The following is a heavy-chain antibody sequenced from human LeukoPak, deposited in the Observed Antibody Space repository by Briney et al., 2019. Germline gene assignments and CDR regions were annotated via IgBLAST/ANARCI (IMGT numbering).Heavy chain of an antibody. D-gene: IGHD3-22*01. CDR2: IYYSGST. Sequence: SETLSLTCTVSGGSVSSGSYYWSWIRQPPGKGLEWIGYIYYSGSTNYNPSLKSRVTISVDTSQNQFSLKLSSVTAADTAVYYCASPRSYYDSSGYYISWGQGTLVTVSS. V-gene: IGHV4-61*01. CDR3: ASPRSYYDSSGYYIS. J-gene: IGHJ5*02. CDR1: GGSVSSGSYY.